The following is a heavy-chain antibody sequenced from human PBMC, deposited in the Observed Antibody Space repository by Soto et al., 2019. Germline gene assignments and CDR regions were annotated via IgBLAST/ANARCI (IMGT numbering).Heavy chain of an antibody. J-gene: IGHJ6*02. CDR2: INAGNGNT. CDR1: GYTFTSYA. CDR3: AREPGTLDYDFWSGNNYYYYGMDV. D-gene: IGHD3-3*01. Sequence: ASVKVSCKASGYTFTSYAMHWVRQAPGQRLEWMGWINAGNGNTNYAQKLQGRVTMTTDTSTSTAYMELRSLRSDDTAVYYCAREPGTLDYDFWSGNNYYYYGMDVWGQGTTVTVSS. V-gene: IGHV1-3*01.